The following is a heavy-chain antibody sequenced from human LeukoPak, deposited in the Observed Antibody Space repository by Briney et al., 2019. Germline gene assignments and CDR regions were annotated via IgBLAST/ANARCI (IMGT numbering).Heavy chain of an antibody. V-gene: IGHV4-39*01. CDR1: GGFISSSSYY. Sequence: SETLSLTCAVYGGFISSSSYYWGWIRQPPGKGLEWIGSIYYSGSTYYNPSLKSRVTISVDTSKNQFSLKLSSVTAADTAVYYCARQLGYCSSTSCYADKVDYWGQGTLVTVSS. J-gene: IGHJ4*02. D-gene: IGHD2-2*01. CDR2: IYYSGST. CDR3: ARQLGYCSSTSCYADKVDY.